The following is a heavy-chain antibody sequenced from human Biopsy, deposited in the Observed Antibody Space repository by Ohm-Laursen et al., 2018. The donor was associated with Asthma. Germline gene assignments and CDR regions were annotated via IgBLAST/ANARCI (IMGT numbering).Heavy chain of an antibody. CDR2: INYSGST. D-gene: IGHD5-24*01. J-gene: IGHJ4*02. V-gene: IGHV4-31*03. CDR1: GGSLSSGPYY. CDR3: ARGPPVDRED. Sequence: SDTLSLTCTVSGGSLSSGPYYWSWVRQHPGKGLEWIGYINYSGSTFYSPSLESRVTVSVDTSKNQFSLKLSSVTAADTAVYYCARGPPVDREDWGQGTLATVSS.